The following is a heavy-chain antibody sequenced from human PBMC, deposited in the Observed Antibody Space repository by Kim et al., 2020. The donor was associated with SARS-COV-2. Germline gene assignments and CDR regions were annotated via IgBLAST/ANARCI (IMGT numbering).Heavy chain of an antibody. D-gene: IGHD3-10*01. CDR1: GFTFSSYG. V-gene: IGHV3-30*18. CDR3: AKTYYYGSGSYSRTYYFDY. J-gene: IGHJ4*02. CDR2: ISYDGSNK. Sequence: GGSLRLSCAASGFTFSSYGMHWVRQAPGKGLEWVAVISYDGSNKYYADSVKGRFTISRDNSKNTLYLQMNSLTAEDTAVYYCAKTYYYGSGSYSRTYYFDYWGQGTLVTVSS.